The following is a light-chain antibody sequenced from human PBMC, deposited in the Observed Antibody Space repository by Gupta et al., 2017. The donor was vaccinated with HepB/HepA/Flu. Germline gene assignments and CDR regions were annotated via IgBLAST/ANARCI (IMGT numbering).Light chain of an antibody. CDR1: QSFSSY. CDR3: QQRSNWPLT. Sequence: EIVLTQSPATLSLSPGERATLSCRASQSFSSYLARYQQKPGQAPRLLIYDASNRATGIPARFSGSGSGTDFTLTISSLEPEDFAVYYCQQRSNWPLTFGGGTKLEIK. CDR2: DAS. V-gene: IGKV3-11*01. J-gene: IGKJ4*01.